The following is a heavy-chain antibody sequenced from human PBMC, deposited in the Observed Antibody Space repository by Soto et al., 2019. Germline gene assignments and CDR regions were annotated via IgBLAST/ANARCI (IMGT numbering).Heavy chain of an antibody. J-gene: IGHJ4*02. CDR2: IYYSGST. D-gene: IGHD5-12*01. CDR3: ARLGYGNSPYCFDY. V-gene: IGHV4-31*03. CDR1: GSSISIGGYY. Sequence: LSPTCTVSGSSISIGGYYWSCIRQHPGKGLEWFGYIYYSGSTYYNPSLKSRVMTSVNTYKHGSSPKLSSVTAADTAVYYCARLGYGNSPYCFDYWGQGTLVTVSS.